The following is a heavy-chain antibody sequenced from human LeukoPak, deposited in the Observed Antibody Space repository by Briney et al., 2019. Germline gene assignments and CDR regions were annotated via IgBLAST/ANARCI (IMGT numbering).Heavy chain of an antibody. CDR2: IYYSGST. CDR3: ERGDFWSSFDS. D-gene: IGHD3-3*01. J-gene: IGHJ4*02. Sequence: SETLSLTCTVSGRSISHYYWRWLRQPPAKGLEWIGYIYYSGSTYYHPSLKRRVTISVDTSKNQFFLKLSSMTAADTAVHYFERGDFWSSFDSTGQGALGTVSS. V-gene: IGHV4-59*12. CDR1: GRSISHYY.